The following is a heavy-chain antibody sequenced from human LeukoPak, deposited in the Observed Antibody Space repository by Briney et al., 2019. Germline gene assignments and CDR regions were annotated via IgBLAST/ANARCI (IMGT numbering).Heavy chain of an antibody. CDR1: GGSIRSYY. V-gene: IGHV4-59*01. CDR3: AREFRGASFDY. Sequence: SETLSLTCTVSGGSIRSYYWSWIRQPPGKGLEWIGYIYHSGSTDYNSSLKSRVTISEDTSKKQFSLKVSSVTAADTAVYYCAREFRGASFDYWGQGTLVTVSS. CDR2: IYHSGST. D-gene: IGHD1-26*01. J-gene: IGHJ4*02.